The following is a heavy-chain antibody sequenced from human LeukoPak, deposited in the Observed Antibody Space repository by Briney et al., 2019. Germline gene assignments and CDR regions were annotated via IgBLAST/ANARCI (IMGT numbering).Heavy chain of an antibody. CDR1: GYGFTSYW. CDR2: IYPGDSDT. CDR3: ARSFGSPLRFDP. Sequence: GGPLKISFKGFGYGFTSYWIGWVRRMPGKGLEGMGIIYPGDSDTRYSPSFQGQVTISADKSISTAYLQWSSLKASDTAMYYCARSFGSPLRFDPWGQGTLVTVSS. J-gene: IGHJ5*02. V-gene: IGHV5-51*01. D-gene: IGHD3-16*01.